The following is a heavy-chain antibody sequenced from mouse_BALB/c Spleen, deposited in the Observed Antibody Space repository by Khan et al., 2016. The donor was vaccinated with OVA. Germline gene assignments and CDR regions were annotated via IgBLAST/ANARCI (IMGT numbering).Heavy chain of an antibody. CDR2: ISSAATYT. Sequence: EVELVESGGGLVEPGGSLKLSCAASGFTFSSFVMSWVRQTPEKRLEWVATISSAATYTYYPDRIKGRFTISRDNAKNTLYLHMNSLRSDDTAIYYCTNGNYGWFAYWGLGTLVTVST. V-gene: IGHV5-9-1*01. CDR3: TNGNYGWFAY. D-gene: IGHD2-1*01. J-gene: IGHJ3*01. CDR1: GFTFSSFV.